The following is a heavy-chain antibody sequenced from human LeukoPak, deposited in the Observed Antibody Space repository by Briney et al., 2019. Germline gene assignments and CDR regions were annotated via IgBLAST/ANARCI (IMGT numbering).Heavy chain of an antibody. J-gene: IGHJ4*02. D-gene: IGHD6-13*01. CDR3: ARRPYSSSWYGIIDY. Sequence: PSETPSLTSTVSGGSITSSSYYWGWIRQPPGEGLEWIGLIYYSGSTYYNPSLKSRVTISVDTSKNQFSLKLSSVTAADTAVYYCARRPYSSSWYGIIDYWGQGTLVTVSS. CDR1: GGSITSSSYY. CDR2: IYYSGST. V-gene: IGHV4-39*01.